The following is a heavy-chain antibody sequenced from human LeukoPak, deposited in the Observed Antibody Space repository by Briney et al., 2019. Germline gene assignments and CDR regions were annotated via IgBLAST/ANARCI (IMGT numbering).Heavy chain of an antibody. CDR1: GFTFSSYA. J-gene: IGHJ4*02. D-gene: IGHD3-3*01. Sequence: GGSLRLSCAASGFTFSSYATHWVRQAPGKGLEWVAVISYDGSNKYYADSVKGRFAISRDNSKNTLYLQMNSLRAEDTAVYYCARDFGGYSEIDYWGQGTLVTVSS. V-gene: IGHV3-30*09. CDR3: ARDFGGYSEIDY. CDR2: ISYDGSNK.